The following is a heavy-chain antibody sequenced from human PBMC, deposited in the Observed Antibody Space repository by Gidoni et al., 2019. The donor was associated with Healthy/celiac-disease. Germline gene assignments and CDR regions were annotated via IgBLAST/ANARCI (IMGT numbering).Heavy chain of an antibody. CDR3: ARVRHSSGTEFDY. CDR2: INWNGGST. J-gene: IGHJ4*02. D-gene: IGHD6-19*01. CDR1: GFTFGDYG. Sequence: EVQLVESGGGVVRPGGSLRLSCAASGFTFGDYGMSWVRQAPGKGLEWVSCINWNGGSTGYADSVKGRFTISRDNAKNSLYLQMNSLRAEDTALYHCARVRHSSGTEFDYWGQGTLVTVSS. V-gene: IGHV3-20*01.